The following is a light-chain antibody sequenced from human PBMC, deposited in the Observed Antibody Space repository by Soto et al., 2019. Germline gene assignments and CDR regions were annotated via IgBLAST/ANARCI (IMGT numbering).Light chain of an antibody. Sequence: EVVLTQSPGTLSLSPGERGTLSCRTSRSVSSSYVAWYQQRAGQAPRLLMYGASNRANGIPDRFSGSGSGTDFTLTISRLEPEDLAVYYCQHYATSPRTFGQGTKVDLK. V-gene: IGKV3-20*01. CDR2: GAS. J-gene: IGKJ1*01. CDR1: RSVSSSY. CDR3: QHYATSPRT.